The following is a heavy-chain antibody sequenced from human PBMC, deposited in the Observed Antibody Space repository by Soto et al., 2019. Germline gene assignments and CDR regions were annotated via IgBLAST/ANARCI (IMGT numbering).Heavy chain of an antibody. CDR3: ATEPATAKPEGVDF. Sequence: XAVKVSSRASGYPFIDYYIHWVRQAPGQGLEWMGWINPNSGGTKYAPKFQGGVTMTRDTSITTAYMELSRLRSGDTAVYYCATEPATAKPEGVDFWGQGTLVTVSS. D-gene: IGHD1-1*01. V-gene: IGHV1-2*02. CDR1: GYPFIDYY. J-gene: IGHJ4*02. CDR2: INPNSGGT.